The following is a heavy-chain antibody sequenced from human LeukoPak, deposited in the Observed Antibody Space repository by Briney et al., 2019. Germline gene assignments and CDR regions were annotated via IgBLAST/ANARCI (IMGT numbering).Heavy chain of an antibody. CDR3: ARGYCSSTSCLWYFGY. V-gene: IGHV3-23*01. J-gene: IGHJ4*02. CDR2: ISGSGGST. Sequence: GGSLRLSCAASGFTFSSYAMSWVRQAPGKGLEWVSAISGSGGSTYYADPVKGRFTISRDNSKNTLYLQMNSLRAEDTAVYYCARGYCSSTSCLWYFGYWGQGTLVTVSS. D-gene: IGHD2-2*01. CDR1: GFTFSSYA.